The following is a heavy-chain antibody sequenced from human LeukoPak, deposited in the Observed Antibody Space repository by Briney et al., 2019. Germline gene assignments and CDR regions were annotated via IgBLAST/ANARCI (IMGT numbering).Heavy chain of an antibody. D-gene: IGHD3-16*01. V-gene: IGHV3-74*01. CDR1: GFTFSSFW. J-gene: IGHJ4*02. Sequence: GGSLRLSCAASGFTFSSFWMHWVRQAPGKGLEWVSSIKGDGSSTNYADSVKGRFTISRDNAKNTLYLQMNSLRAEDTAVYYCARGGGGLGYWGQGTLVTISS. CDR2: IKGDGSST. CDR3: ARGGGGLGY.